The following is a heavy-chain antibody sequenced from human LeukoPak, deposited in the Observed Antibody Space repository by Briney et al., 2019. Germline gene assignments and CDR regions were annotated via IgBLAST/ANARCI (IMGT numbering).Heavy chain of an antibody. CDR1: GGSISSSSYY. CDR2: IYYSGST. D-gene: IGHD6-13*01. CDR3: ATRSSSRYNWFDP. J-gene: IGHJ5*02. Sequence: SETLSLTCTVSGGSISSSSYYWGWIRQPPGKGLEWIGSIYYSGSTYYNPSLKSRVTISVDTSKNQFSLKLSSVTAADTAVYYCATRSSSRYNWFDPWGQGTLVTVSS. V-gene: IGHV4-39*01.